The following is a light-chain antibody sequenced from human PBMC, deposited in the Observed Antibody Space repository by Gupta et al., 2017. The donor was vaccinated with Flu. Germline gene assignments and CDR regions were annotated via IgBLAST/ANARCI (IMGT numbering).Light chain of an antibody. CDR1: RSRVYKYGITY. CDR3: RRGKHPLT. Sequence: PVMLGQPASISCRSSRSRVYKYGITYLKWFQQRPGQSPWGLIYEVSNRDAGVTDRFSGSGSGTDFTLIISRVEAEDVGVYCCRRGKHPLTFGQGTRVEI. J-gene: IGKJ2*01. CDR2: EVS. V-gene: IGKV2-30*01.